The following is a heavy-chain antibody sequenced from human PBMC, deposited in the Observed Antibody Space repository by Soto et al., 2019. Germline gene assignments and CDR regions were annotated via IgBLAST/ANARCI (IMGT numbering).Heavy chain of an antibody. CDR1: GFTFSIYA. Sequence: GGSLRLSCVASGFTFSIYAMHWVRQAPGTGLEWVAVISSDGSYQYYADSGKGRFTISRNNSKNTLYLEMKSLRGEATGAQDTAVYYCAKDFLPVFDSEGAMDVWGQGTTVTVSS. D-gene: IGHD3-10*02. CDR2: ISSDGSYQ. CDR3: AKDFLPVFDSEGAMDV. J-gene: IGHJ6*02. V-gene: IGHV3-30*18.